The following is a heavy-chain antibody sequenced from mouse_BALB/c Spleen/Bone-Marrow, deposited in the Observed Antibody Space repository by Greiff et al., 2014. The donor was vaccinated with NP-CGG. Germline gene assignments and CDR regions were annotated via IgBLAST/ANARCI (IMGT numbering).Heavy chain of an antibody. CDR1: GYAFSSYW. CDR3: ARVRNWADY. D-gene: IGHD4-1*01. V-gene: IGHV1-80*01. Sequence: QVKLQQPGAELVRPGSSVKISCKASGYAFSSYWMNWVKQRPGQGLEWIGQIYPGDGDTNYNGKFKGKATLTADKSSSTAYMQLSSLTSEDSAVYFCARVRNWADYWGQGTTLTVSS. J-gene: IGHJ2*01. CDR2: IYPGDGDT.